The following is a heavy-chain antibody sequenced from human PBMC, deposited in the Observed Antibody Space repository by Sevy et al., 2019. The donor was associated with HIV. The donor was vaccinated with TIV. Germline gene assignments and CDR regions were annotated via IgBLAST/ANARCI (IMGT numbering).Heavy chain of an antibody. J-gene: IGHJ5*02. V-gene: IGHV3-23*01. D-gene: IGHD6-19*01. CDR1: GFIFSNFA. CDR3: AKCPLAVAGTGNWFDP. CDR2: ISAGGGTT. Sequence: GGSLRLSCTVSGFIFSNFAMHWVRQAPGKGLEWVSSISAGGGTTYYADSVKGRFTMSRDSSKNTLYLQMDSLRAADTAVYYCAKCPLAVAGTGNWFDPWGQGTLVTVSS.